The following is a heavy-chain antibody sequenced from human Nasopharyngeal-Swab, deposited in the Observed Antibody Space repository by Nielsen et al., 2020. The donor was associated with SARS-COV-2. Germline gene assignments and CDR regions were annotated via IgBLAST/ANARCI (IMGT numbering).Heavy chain of an antibody. CDR1: GFSFSDYY. D-gene: IGHD3-16*01. V-gene: IGHV4-34*01. CDR2: IKYTGST. Sequence: ESLKISCSASGFSFSDYYISWIRQPPGKGLEWIGEIKYTGSTNYNPSLKSRVSISVDTSKNQLSLRLSSVTVADTAVYYCTRGRYLGIYYYGIDVWGQGTTVTVSS. J-gene: IGHJ6*02. CDR3: TRGRYLGIYYYGIDV.